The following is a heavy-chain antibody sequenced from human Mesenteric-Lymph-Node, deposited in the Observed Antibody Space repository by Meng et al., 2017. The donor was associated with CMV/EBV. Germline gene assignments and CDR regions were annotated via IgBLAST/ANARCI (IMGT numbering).Heavy chain of an antibody. J-gene: IGHJ4*02. V-gene: IGHV4-59*01. CDR3: ARVGIGDYGDSFDY. CDR1: GGSISPYY. Sequence: TVSGGSISPYYWSWIRQPPGKGLEWIGYIYYSGSTRYNFYLKSRVTISVDTSKNQFSLKMNSVTAADTAVYYCARVGIGDYGDSFDYWGQGTLVTVSS. CDR2: IYYSGST. D-gene: IGHD4-17*01.